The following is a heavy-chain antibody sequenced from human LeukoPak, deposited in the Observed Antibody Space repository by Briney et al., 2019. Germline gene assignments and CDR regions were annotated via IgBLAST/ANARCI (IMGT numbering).Heavy chain of an antibody. D-gene: IGHD6-19*01. J-gene: IGHJ1*01. CDR2: IASDGSGT. Sequence: PGGSLRLSCAASGFTFSSYWMNWVRQAPGKGLVWVSRIASDGSGTTYADSVKGRFSISRDNAKNTLYLQMNSLRVEDTAVYYCARAYKDRSLAGKKEFFQHWGQGTLVTVSS. CDR3: ARAYKDRSLAGKKEFFQH. CDR1: GFTFSSYW. V-gene: IGHV3-74*01.